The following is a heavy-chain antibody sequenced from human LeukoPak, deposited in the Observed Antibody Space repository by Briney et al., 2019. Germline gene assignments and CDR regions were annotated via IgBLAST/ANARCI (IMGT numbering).Heavy chain of an antibody. Sequence: SQTLSLTCAISGDSVSSNSAAWNWIRQSPSRGLEWLGRTYYRSKWYNDYAVSVKSRITINPDTSKNQFSLQLNSVTPEDTGVYYCAREPESGYYYYYGMEVWGQGTTVTVSS. D-gene: IGHD1-14*01. CDR2: TYYRSKWYN. CDR3: AREPESGYYYYYGMEV. CDR1: GDSVSSNSAA. J-gene: IGHJ6*02. V-gene: IGHV6-1*01.